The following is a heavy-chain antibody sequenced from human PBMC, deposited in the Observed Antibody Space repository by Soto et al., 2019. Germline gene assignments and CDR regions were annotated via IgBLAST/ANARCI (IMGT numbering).Heavy chain of an antibody. CDR3: LKEKSPGGLDN. Sequence: EVHLVESGAGLVQPGRSLRLSCAASGFTSNDYAMHWIRQAAGKGLEWVSGIDWNSDRIGYAGSVKGRITISRDNAKNSLYLQMNSLTAEDSALYNYLKEKSPGGLDNWGQGPLVTVSP. D-gene: IGHD3-10*01. CDR2: IDWNSDRI. J-gene: IGHJ4*02. V-gene: IGHV3-9*02. CDR1: GFTSNDYA.